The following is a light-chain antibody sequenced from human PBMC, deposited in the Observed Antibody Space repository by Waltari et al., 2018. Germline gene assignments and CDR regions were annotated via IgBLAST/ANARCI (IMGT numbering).Light chain of an antibody. CDR2: DVS. CDR1: SSDVGYSDS. V-gene: IGLV2-23*02. Sequence: QYALSQPASVSAPFGPSITTSCTGTSSDVGYSDSAPWYQHPPGKAPKFIIYDVSKRPSWVPNRFSGSKYGKRASLTISGLQPDDEAVYYCCAFAVGDTYVFGSGTNVTV. J-gene: IGLJ1*01. CDR3: CAFAVGDTYV.